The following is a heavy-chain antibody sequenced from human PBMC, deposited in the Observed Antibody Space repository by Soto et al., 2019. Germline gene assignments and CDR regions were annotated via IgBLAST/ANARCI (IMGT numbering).Heavy chain of an antibody. CDR1: GFTFSSYW. CDR2: INSDGSST. J-gene: IGHJ4*02. D-gene: IGHD3-3*01. Sequence: GGSLRLSCAASGFTFSSYWMHWVRQAPGKGLVWVSRINSDGSSTSYADSVKGRFTISRDNAKNTLYLQMNSLRAEDTAVYYCAREWSGYDFWSGYYIGPSFDYWGQGTLVTVSS. V-gene: IGHV3-74*01. CDR3: AREWSGYDFWSGYYIGPSFDY.